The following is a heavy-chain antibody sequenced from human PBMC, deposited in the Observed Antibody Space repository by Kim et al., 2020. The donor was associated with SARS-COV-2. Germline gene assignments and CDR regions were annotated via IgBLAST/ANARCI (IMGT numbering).Heavy chain of an antibody. CDR2: VYYSGNT. V-gene: IGHV4-59*11. Sequence: SETLSLTCTVSGGSFNSHYWSWIRQPPGKGLEWIGYVYYSGNTNYNPSLKSRVTISVDTSRNQFSLKLNSVTAADTAVYFCARDREAFDIWGQGTMVTVSS. CDR1: GGSFNSHY. J-gene: IGHJ3*02. CDR3: ARDREAFDI.